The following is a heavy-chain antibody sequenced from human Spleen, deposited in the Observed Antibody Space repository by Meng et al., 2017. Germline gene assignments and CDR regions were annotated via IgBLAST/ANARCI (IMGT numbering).Heavy chain of an antibody. Sequence: QVQLVPSGAEVKKPGASVKVSCKASGYTFTSYDINWVRQATGQGLEWMGIINPSGGSKNYAQKFQGRVTMTRDTSTSTVYMDLSSLRSEDTAVYYCASSWTNPGGPFDFWGQGTLVTVSS. CDR1: GYTFTSYD. CDR3: ASSWTNPGGPFDF. CDR2: INPSGGSK. D-gene: IGHD2-15*01. V-gene: IGHV1-46*01. J-gene: IGHJ4*02.